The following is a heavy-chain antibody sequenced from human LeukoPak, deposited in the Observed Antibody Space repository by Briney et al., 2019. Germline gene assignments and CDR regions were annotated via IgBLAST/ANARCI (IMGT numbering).Heavy chain of an antibody. Sequence: GGSLRLSCAASGFTVSSNYMSWVRQAPGKGLEWVSSISSSSSYIYYADSVKGRFTISRDNAKNSLYLQMNSLRAEDTAVYYCARSRGYSYGYGDDYWGQGTLVTVSS. D-gene: IGHD5-18*01. CDR3: ARSRGYSYGYGDDY. CDR2: ISSSSSYI. J-gene: IGHJ4*02. V-gene: IGHV3-21*01. CDR1: GFTVSSNY.